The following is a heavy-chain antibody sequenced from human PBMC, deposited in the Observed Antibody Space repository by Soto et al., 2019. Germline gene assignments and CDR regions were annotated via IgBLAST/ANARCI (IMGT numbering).Heavy chain of an antibody. CDR1: GFTFSSYA. CDR2: ISGSGGST. V-gene: IGHV3-23*01. Sequence: EVQLLESGGGWVQPGGSLRLSCAASGFTFSSYAMSWVRQAPGKGLEWVSAISGSGGSTYYADSVKGRFTISRDNCKNTLYLQLHRERAEDKALYYCAKVVPPRRYYYDSRTYFPFDYWGQGTLVTVCS. J-gene: IGHJ4*02. CDR3: AKVVPPRRYYYDSRTYFPFDY. D-gene: IGHD3-22*01.